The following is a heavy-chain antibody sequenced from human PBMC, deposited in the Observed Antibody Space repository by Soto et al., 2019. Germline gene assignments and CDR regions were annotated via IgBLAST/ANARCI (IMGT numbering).Heavy chain of an antibody. CDR1: GFTFSSYG. V-gene: IGHV3-30*18. CDR3: AKDRGGHDYSTQYDYGMDV. Sequence: SLRLSCAASGFTFSSYGMHWVRQAPGKGLEWVAVISYDGSNKYYADSVKGRFTISRDNSKNTLYLQMNSLRAEDTAVYYCAKDRGGHDYSTQYDYGMDVWGQGTTVTVSS. J-gene: IGHJ6*02. CDR2: ISYDGSNK. D-gene: IGHD4-4*01.